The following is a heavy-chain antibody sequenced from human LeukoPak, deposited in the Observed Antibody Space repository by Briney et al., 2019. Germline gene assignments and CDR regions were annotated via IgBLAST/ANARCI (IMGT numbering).Heavy chain of an antibody. V-gene: IGHV3-53*04. Sequence: GGSLRLSCAASGFTVSSNYMSWVRQAPGKGLEWVSVIYTGGTTYYADSVKGRFTISRHNSKNTLYLRMNSLSAEDTAVYYCARGSFGKYGFDYWGQGTLVTVSS. J-gene: IGHJ4*02. CDR3: ARGSFGKYGFDY. D-gene: IGHD3-10*01. CDR2: IYTGGTT. CDR1: GFTVSSNY.